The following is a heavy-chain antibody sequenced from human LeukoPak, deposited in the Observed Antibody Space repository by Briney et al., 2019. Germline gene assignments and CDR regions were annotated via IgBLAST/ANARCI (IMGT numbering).Heavy chain of an antibody. CDR3: ARDEDDLFDP. V-gene: IGHV4-61*01. Sequence: SETLSLTCTVSGGSVSSGSYYWSWIRQPPGKGLEWMGYIYYSGSTNYNPSLKSRVTISVDTSKNQFSLKLSSVTAADTAVYYCARDEDDLFDPWGQGTLVTVSS. CDR1: GGSVSSGSYY. J-gene: IGHJ5*02. CDR2: IYYSGST. D-gene: IGHD3-3*01.